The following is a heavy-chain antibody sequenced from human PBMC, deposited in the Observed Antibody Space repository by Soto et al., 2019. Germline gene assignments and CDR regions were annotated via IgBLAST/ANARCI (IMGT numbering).Heavy chain of an antibody. D-gene: IGHD3-10*01. Sequence: QVQLVQSGTEVKRPGSSVKVSCKASGDTFNFYSINWVRQAPGLGLEWMGRVNPILSMSNYAQRFQGRVTXTXDXXTTTAYMELSGLRSDAPAIYYCSTSYGAGYRAFDYWGQGALVTVSS. J-gene: IGHJ4*02. CDR1: GDTFNFYS. CDR3: STSYGAGYRAFDY. V-gene: IGHV1-69*04. CDR2: VNPILSMS.